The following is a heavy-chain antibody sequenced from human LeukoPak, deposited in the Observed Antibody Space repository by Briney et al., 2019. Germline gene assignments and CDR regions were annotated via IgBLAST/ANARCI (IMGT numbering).Heavy chain of an antibody. J-gene: IGHJ6*03. V-gene: IGHV3-23*01. Sequence: GGSLRLSCAASGITCSSYGMSWVRQVPGKGLEWVSSISHTGGSPYYADSVRGRFTVSRDNSKNTLYLQMNSLTVEDTAIYYCAKNADRGAYCRGGSCYPYYYYYMDVWGTGTTVTISS. CDR1: GITCSSYG. D-gene: IGHD2-15*01. CDR2: ISHTGGSP. CDR3: AKNADRGAYCRGGSCYPYYYYYMDV.